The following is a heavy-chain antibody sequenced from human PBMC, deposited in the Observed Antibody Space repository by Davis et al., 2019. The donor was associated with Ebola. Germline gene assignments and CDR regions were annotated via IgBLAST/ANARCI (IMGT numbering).Heavy chain of an antibody. D-gene: IGHD2-15*01. V-gene: IGHV4-59*02. CDR3: ARGGGSFYLAIDN. CDR1: LDSVRNYY. CDR2: IHYSVKT. Sequence: MPSETLSLTCTVSLDSVRNYYWSWIRQPPGKGLEWIGYIHYSVKTNYNPSLESRVTMSVDTSRNQFSLNVTSVTAADTAVYYCARGGGSFYLAIDNWGPGTLVTVSS. J-gene: IGHJ4*02.